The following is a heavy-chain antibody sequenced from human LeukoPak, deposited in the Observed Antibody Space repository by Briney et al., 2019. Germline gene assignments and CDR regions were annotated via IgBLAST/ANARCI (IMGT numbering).Heavy chain of an antibody. CDR2: IYSDGNT. V-gene: IGHV3-53*01. D-gene: IGHD3-10*01. CDR3: ARSTMLRGVPDY. J-gene: IGHJ4*02. CDR1: GFTFSSYW. Sequence: GGSLRLSCAASGFTFSSYWMHWVRQAPGKGLEWVSLIYSDGNTYYADSVKGRFTVSRDNSKNTLYLQMNSLRAEDTAVYYCARSTMLRGVPDYWGQGTLVTVSS.